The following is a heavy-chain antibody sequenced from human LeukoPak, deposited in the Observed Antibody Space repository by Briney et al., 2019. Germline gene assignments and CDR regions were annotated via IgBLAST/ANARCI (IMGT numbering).Heavy chain of an antibody. J-gene: IGHJ4*02. CDR1: GGAISNSTYY. CDR2: IYYGGRT. V-gene: IGHV4-39*01. Sequence: SETLSLTCTVSGGAISNSTYYWGWIRQPPGKGLEWIGSIYYGGRTYYNPSLKSRVTISVDTSKNQLPLKVSSVTAADSAVYYCASLEQWSGGYWRQGTLVTVSS. CDR3: ASLEQWSGGY. D-gene: IGHD2-15*01.